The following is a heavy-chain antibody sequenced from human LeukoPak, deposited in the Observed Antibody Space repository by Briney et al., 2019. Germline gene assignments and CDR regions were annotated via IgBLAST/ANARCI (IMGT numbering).Heavy chain of an antibody. V-gene: IGHV4-59*01. CDR2: IYYSGST. J-gene: IGHJ4*02. Sequence: SETLSLTCTVSGGSISSYYWSWIRQPPGKGLEWIGYIYYSGSTNYIPSLKSRVTISVDTSKSQFSLKLSSVTAADTAVYYCARRTFSNLVDYWGQGTLVTVSS. CDR1: GGSISSYY. D-gene: IGHD1-14*01. CDR3: ARRTFSNLVDY.